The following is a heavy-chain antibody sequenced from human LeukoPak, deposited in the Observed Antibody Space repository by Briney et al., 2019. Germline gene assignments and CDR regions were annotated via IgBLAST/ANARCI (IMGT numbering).Heavy chain of an antibody. CDR3: AELGITMIGGV. J-gene: IGHJ6*04. CDR2: ISSSSSYI. CDR1: GFTFSDYN. D-gene: IGHD3-10*02. V-gene: IGHV3-21*06. Sequence: GGSLRLSCAASGFTFSDYNMKWVRQAPGKGLEWVSSISSSSSYIYYADSLKGRFTISRDNAKNSLYLQMNNLRVEDTAVYYCAELGITMIGGVWGKGTTVTISS.